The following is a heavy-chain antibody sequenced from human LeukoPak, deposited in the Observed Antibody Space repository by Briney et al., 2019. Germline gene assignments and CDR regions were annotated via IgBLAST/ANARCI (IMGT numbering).Heavy chain of an antibody. CDR1: GFTFSNAW. CDR3: TTDLSERYYFDY. V-gene: IGHV3-15*01. Sequence: GGSLRLSCAASGFTFSNAWMSWVRQAPGKGLEWVGRIKSKTDGGTTDYAAPVKGRFTISRDDSKNTLYLQMNSLKTVDTAVYYCTTDLSERYYFDYWGQETLVTVSS. D-gene: IGHD5/OR15-5a*01. J-gene: IGHJ4*02. CDR2: IKSKTDGGTT.